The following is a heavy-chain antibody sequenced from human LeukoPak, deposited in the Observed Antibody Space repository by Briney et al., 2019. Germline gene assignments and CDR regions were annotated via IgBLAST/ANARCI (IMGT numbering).Heavy chain of an antibody. J-gene: IGHJ4*02. CDR1: GFTVSSNY. CDR3: ATLDPDSSGYPYFDY. V-gene: IGHV3-53*01. CDR2: IYSGGST. Sequence: GGSLRLSCAASGFTVSSNYMSWVRQAPGKGLEWVSVIYSGGSTYYADSVKGRFTISRDNSKNTLYLQMNSLRAEDTAVYYCATLDPDSSGYPYFDYWGQGTLVTVSS. D-gene: IGHD3-22*01.